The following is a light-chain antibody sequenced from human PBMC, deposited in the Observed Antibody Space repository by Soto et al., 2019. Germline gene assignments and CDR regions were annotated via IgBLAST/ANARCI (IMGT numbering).Light chain of an antibody. J-gene: IGKJ5*01. Sequence: DVVMTQSPDSLAVSLGERATINCKSSQSVLHSSNNENSLAWYQQKAGQRPKLLIYRASTRESGVPDRISGSGSGTDSPPTISSLRAEDVAVYYCKQYYTAIAFGQGTRL. CDR2: RAS. CDR3: KQYYTAIA. V-gene: IGKV4-1*01. CDR1: QSVLHSSNNENS.